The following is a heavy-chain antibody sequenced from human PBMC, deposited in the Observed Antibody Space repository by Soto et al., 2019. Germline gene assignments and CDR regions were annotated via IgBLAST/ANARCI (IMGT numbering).Heavy chain of an antibody. CDR3: ASGVWFGELLPSAFDY. CDR2: IWYDGSNK. Sequence: QVQLVESGGGVVQPGRSLRLSCAASGFTFSSYGMHWVRQAPGKGLEWVAVIWYDGSNKYYADSVKGRFTISRDNSKNTRYLQMNSLRAEDTAVYYCASGVWFGELLPSAFDYWGQGTLVTVSS. V-gene: IGHV3-33*01. CDR1: GFTFSSYG. J-gene: IGHJ4*02. D-gene: IGHD3-10*01.